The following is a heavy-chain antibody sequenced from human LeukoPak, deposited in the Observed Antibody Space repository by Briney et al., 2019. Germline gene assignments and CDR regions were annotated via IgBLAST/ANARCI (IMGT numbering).Heavy chain of an antibody. CDR3: AELGLTMIGGV. Sequence: GGSLRLSCAASGFTFSSRDWMTWVRQAPGKGLEWVSYISSSGSTIYYADSVKGRFTISRDNAKNSLYLQMNSLRAEDTAVYYCAELGLTMIGGVWGKGTTVTISS. D-gene: IGHD3-10*02. J-gene: IGHJ6*04. V-gene: IGHV3-48*03. CDR2: ISSSGSTI. CDR1: GFTFSSRDW.